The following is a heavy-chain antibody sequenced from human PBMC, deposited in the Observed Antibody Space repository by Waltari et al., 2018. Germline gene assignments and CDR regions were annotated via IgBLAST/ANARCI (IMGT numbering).Heavy chain of an antibody. CDR1: GGTFSSYA. V-gene: IGHV1-69*10. D-gene: IGHD2-2*01. CDR2: IIPILGIA. CDR3: ARGGVVVVPAATYGMDV. Sequence: QVQLVQSGAEVKKPRSSVKVSCKASGGTFSSYAISWVRQAPGQGLEWMGGIIPILGIANYAQKFQGRVTITADKSTSTAYMELSSLRSEDTAVYYCARGGVVVVPAATYGMDVWGQGTTVTVSS. J-gene: IGHJ6*02.